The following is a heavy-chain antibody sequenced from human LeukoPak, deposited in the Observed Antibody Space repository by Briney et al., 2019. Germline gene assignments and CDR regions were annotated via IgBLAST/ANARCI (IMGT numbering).Heavy chain of an antibody. D-gene: IGHD6-13*01. CDR1: GFTFSSYG. CDR2: IRYDGSNK. J-gene: IGHJ4*02. CDR3: AKGGIIAADTFDY. Sequence: GGSLRLSCAASGFTFSSYGMHWVRQAPGKGLEWVTFIRYDGSNKYYADSVKGRFTISRDNSKNTVYLQMNSLGEEDTAVYYCAKGGIIAADTFDYWGQGTLVTVSS. V-gene: IGHV3-30*02.